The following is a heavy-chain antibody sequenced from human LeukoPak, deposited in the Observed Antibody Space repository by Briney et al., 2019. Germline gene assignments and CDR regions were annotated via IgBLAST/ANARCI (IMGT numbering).Heavy chain of an antibody. V-gene: IGHV3-9*01. J-gene: IGHJ6*03. CDR2: ISWNSGSI. CDR1: GFTFSSYG. CDR3: AKDLYRLGNYMDV. D-gene: IGHD3-16*02. Sequence: GGSLRLSCAASGFTFSSYGMHWVRQAPGKGLEWVSGISWNSGSIGYADSVKGRFTISRDNAKNSLYLQMNSLRAEDTALYYCAKDLYRLGNYMDVWGKGTTVTISS.